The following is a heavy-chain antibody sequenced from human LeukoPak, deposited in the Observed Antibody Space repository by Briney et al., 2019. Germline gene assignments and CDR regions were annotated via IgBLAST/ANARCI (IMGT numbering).Heavy chain of an antibody. CDR1: GFTFNGCG. J-gene: IGHJ6*02. Sequence: QTGRSLRLSCAASGFTFNGCGMHWVRHAPGKGLEWVARILYDGSRQYYTDSVKGRFTIARDNSKNTLFLEMNSLRVEDTAVYYCVKSSGTDDYGMDAWSQGTTVTVSS. CDR3: VKSSGTDDYGMDA. CDR2: ILYDGSRQ. D-gene: IGHD3-10*01. V-gene: IGHV3-30*18.